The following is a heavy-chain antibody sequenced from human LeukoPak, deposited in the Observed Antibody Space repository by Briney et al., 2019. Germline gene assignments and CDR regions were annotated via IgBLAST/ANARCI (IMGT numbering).Heavy chain of an antibody. J-gene: IGHJ4*02. CDR2: IIPIFGTA. Sequence: ASVKVSCKASGGTFSSYAISWVRQAPGQGLEWMGGIIPIFGTANYAQKFQGRVTITADESTSTAYMELSSLRSEDTAVYYCARGHREMATPFDYWGQGTLVTVSS. CDR1: GGTFSSYA. CDR3: ARGHREMATPFDY. V-gene: IGHV1-69*13. D-gene: IGHD5-24*01.